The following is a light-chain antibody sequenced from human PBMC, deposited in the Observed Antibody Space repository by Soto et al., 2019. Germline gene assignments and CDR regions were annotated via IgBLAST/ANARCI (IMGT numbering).Light chain of an antibody. J-gene: IGLJ3*02. CDR2: EGT. V-gene: IGLV2-23*03. CDR3: CSYAGSPTFPWI. Sequence: QSALTQPPSASGSPGQSVTISCTGTSTDVGEYNYVSWYQHHPGKAPKLIIYEGTKRPSGVSNRFSGSKSGNTASLTISGLQAEDEADYYCCSYAGSPTFPWIFGGGTKLTVL. CDR1: STDVGEYNY.